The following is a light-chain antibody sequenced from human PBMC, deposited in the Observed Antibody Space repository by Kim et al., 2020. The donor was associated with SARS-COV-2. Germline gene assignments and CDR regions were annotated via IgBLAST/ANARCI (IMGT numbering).Light chain of an antibody. CDR1: QTVDGN. CDR2: GAS. CDR3: QQYNTWPRT. V-gene: IGKV3-15*01. J-gene: IGKJ5*01. Sequence: SPGEPATLACRAGQTVDGNIAWYQQKPAQAPRLLIYGASTRATGIPARFSGSGSGTEFTLTISSLQSEDFAVYYCQQYNTWPRTFGQGTRLEIK.